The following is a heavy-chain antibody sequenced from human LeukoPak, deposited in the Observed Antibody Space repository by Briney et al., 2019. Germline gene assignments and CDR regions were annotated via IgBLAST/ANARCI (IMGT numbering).Heavy chain of an antibody. V-gene: IGHV1-8*01. D-gene: IGHD6-19*01. CDR3: ARGRYNSGWDDY. CDR2: MNPNSGNT. J-gene: IGHJ4*02. Sequence: ASVKVSCKASGYTFTSYDINWVRQATGQGLEWMGWMNPNSGNTGYAQKFQGRVTMTRNTSISTAYMALISLRSEDPAVYYCARGRYNSGWDDYWGQGTLVTVSS. CDR1: GYTFTSYD.